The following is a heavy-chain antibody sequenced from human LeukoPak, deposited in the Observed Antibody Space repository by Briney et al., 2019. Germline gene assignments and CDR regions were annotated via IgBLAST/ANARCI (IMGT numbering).Heavy chain of an antibody. Sequence: ASVKVSCKASGYTFTGYYMHWVRQAPGQGLEWMGWINPNSGGTNYAQKFQGRVTMTRDTSISTAYMELSRLRSDDTAVYYCAREMPTSRTAFDYWGQGTLVTVSS. V-gene: IGHV1-2*02. CDR1: GYTFTGYY. CDR2: INPNSGGT. CDR3: AREMPTSRTAFDY. D-gene: IGHD2-2*01. J-gene: IGHJ4*02.